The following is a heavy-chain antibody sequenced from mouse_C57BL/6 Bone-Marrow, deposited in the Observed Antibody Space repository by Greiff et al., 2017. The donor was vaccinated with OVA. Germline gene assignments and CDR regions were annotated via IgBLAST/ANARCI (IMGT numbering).Heavy chain of an antibody. J-gene: IGHJ3*01. CDR3: TTVYYGYDAGAWFAY. CDR2: IDPENGDT. Sequence: VQLQQSGAELVRPGASVKLSCTASGFNIKDDYMHWVKQRPEQGLEWIGWIDPENGDTEYASKFQGQATITADTSSNTAYLQLSSLTSEDTAVYYCTTVYYGYDAGAWFAYWGQGTLVTVSA. V-gene: IGHV14-4*01. D-gene: IGHD2-2*01. CDR1: GFNIKDDY.